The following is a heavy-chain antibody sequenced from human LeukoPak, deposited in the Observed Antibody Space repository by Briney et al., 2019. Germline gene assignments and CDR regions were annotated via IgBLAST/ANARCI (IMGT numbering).Heavy chain of an antibody. Sequence: ASVKVSCKASGYTFTGYYMHWVRQAPGQGLEWMGWINPNSGGTNYAQKFQGRVTMTRDTSISTAYMELSRLRSDDTAVYYCARVEQWLVVLLSYYWGQGTLVTVSS. CDR3: ARVEQWLVVLLSYY. J-gene: IGHJ4*02. V-gene: IGHV1-2*02. CDR1: GYTFTGYY. CDR2: INPNSGGT. D-gene: IGHD6-19*01.